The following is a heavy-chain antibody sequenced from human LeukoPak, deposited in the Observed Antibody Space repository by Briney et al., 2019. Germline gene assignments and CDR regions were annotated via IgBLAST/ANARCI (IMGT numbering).Heavy chain of an antibody. V-gene: IGHV1-24*01. CDR2: FDPEDGET. CDR3: ATVLDSSGYYYLED. Sequence: VASVKVSCKVSGYTLTELSMHWVRQAPGKGLEWMGGFDPEDGETIYAQKFQGRVTMTEDTSTDTAYMERSSLRSEDTAVYYCATVLDSSGYYYLEDWGQGTLVTVSS. J-gene: IGHJ4*02. CDR1: GYTLTELS. D-gene: IGHD3-22*01.